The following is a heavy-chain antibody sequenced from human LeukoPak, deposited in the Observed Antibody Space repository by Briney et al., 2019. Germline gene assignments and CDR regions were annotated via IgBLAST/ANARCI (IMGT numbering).Heavy chain of an antibody. J-gene: IGHJ4*02. CDR2: ASYSGGT. CDR1: GGSISSNSHD. V-gene: IGHV4-31*03. Sequence: PSETLSLTCSVSGGSISSNSHDWAWIRQHPGKGLEWIGFASYSGGTYYNPSLMSRITISVDRSQNQFSLRMRDVTAADTAVYFCATAEWEYFYFDSWGQGALVAVSS. CDR3: ATAEWEYFYFDS. D-gene: IGHD1-26*01.